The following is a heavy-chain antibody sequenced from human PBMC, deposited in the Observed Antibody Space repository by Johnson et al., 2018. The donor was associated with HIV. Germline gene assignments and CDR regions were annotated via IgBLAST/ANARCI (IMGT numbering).Heavy chain of an antibody. J-gene: IGHJ3*02. CDR1: GFTFSSYG. V-gene: IGHV3-30*02. CDR3: ATDQGGSYFGYRAYAFDI. CDR2: IRYDGRNN. Sequence: QVQLVESGGGVVQPGGSLRLSCAASGFTFSSYGMHWVRQAPGKGLEWVAFIRYDGRNNYYADSVKGRCTISRDNSKNTLYLQMSSLRAEDTAVYYCATDQGGSYFGYRAYAFDIWGQGTMVTVSS. D-gene: IGHD1-26*01.